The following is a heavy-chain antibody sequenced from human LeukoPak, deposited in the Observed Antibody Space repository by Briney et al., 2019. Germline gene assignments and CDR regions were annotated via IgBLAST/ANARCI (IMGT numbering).Heavy chain of an antibody. CDR3: TKDASI. CDR1: GFNFNAYG. Sequence: GGSLRLSCAASGFNFNAYGMSWVRQAPGKGLEWVSTVSGTGADTYYADSVRGRFTISRDNSKNTLSLQIDNLRAEDTAVYYCTKDASIWGQGAMVTVSS. CDR2: VSGTGADT. J-gene: IGHJ3*02. V-gene: IGHV3-23*01.